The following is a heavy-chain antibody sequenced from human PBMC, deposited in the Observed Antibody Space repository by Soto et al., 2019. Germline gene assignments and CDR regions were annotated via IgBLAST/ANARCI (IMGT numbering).Heavy chain of an antibody. J-gene: IGHJ6*02. V-gene: IGHV3-33*01. Sequence: SLRLSCAASGFPFSSYGMHWVRQAPGKELEWVAVIWYDGSNKYYADSVKGRFTISRDNSKNTLYLQMNSLRAEDTAVYYCARDQGSRRLYGMDVWGQGTTVTVSS. CDR1: GFPFSSYG. CDR2: IWYDGSNK. CDR3: ARDQGSRRLYGMDV. D-gene: IGHD4-17*01.